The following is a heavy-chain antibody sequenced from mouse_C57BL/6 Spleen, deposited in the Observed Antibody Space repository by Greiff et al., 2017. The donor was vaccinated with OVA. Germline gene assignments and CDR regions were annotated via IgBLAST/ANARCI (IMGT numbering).Heavy chain of an antibody. D-gene: IGHD1-1*01. CDR3: ARQGITTVVAPYYVDY. CDR2: ISSGGSYT. Sequence: EVMLVESGGDLVKPGGSLKLSCAASGFTFSSYGMSWVRQTPDKRLEWVATISSGGSYTYYPDSVKGRFTISRDNAKNTLYLQMSSLKSEDTAMYYCARQGITTVVAPYYVDYWGQGTTLTVSS. V-gene: IGHV5-6*01. J-gene: IGHJ2*01. CDR1: GFTFSSYG.